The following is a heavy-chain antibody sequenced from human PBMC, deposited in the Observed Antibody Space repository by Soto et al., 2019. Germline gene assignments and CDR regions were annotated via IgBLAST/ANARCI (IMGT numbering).Heavy chain of an antibody. CDR3: ARGSLHSSSSPRDYYYYGMDV. CDR2: INHNGET. V-gene: IGHV3-23*01. CDR1: GFTLSTYT. J-gene: IGHJ6*02. D-gene: IGHD6-6*01. Sequence: PGGSLRLSCAASGFTLSTYTMNWVRQAPGKGLEWVSGINHNGETYYAGSVKGRFTISRDNSKNTVYLQMNSLRAEDTAVYYCARGSLHSSSSPRDYYYYGMDVWGQGTTVTVSS.